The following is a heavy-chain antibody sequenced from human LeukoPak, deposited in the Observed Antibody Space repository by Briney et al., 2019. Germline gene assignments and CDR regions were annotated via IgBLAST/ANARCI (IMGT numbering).Heavy chain of an antibody. CDR2: ISSASGYI. J-gene: IGHJ4*02. V-gene: IGHV3-21*01. CDR3: ARDSGPRIAAAGTDY. D-gene: IGHD6-13*01. Sequence: PGGSLRLSCAASGFTFSTYAMNRVPQAPRTGLEWVSSISSASGYIYNADSVKGRFTISRDNAKNSLYLQMNSLRAEDTAVYYCARDSGPRIAAAGTDYWGQGTLVTVSS. CDR1: GFTFSTYA.